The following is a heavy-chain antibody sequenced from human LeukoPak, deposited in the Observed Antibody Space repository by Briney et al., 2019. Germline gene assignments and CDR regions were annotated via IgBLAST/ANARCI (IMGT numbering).Heavy chain of an antibody. D-gene: IGHD5-12*01. CDR3: ARDRGPGYDWVFDS. J-gene: IGHJ4*02. CDR1: GFSFSSYE. V-gene: IGHV3-48*03. Sequence: GGSLRLSCAASGFSFSSYEMNWVRQAPGKGLEWVSYISSSGSTTYYADSLKGRFTISRDNAKNSLYLQMNSLRAEDTAVYYCARDRGPGYDWVFDSWGQGTLVTVSS. CDR2: ISSSGSTT.